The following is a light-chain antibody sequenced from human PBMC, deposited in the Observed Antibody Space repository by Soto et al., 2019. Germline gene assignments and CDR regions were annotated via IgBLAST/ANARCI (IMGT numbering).Light chain of an antibody. J-gene: IGKJ1*01. Sequence: DIQMTQSPSSLSASVGDRVTITCRASQTITNSLNWYQKKPGKAPNLLIYGASTLQSGVPSRFSGSGSGTDFTLTISTLQPEDFATYYCQQSYGTPRTFGQGTKVE. CDR3: QQSYGTPRT. V-gene: IGKV1-39*01. CDR1: QTITNS. CDR2: GAS.